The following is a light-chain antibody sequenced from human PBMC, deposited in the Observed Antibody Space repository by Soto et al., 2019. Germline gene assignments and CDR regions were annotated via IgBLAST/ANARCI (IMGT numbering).Light chain of an antibody. CDR2: LWS. V-gene: IGKV2-28*01. CDR1: QSLLHSYGNNY. Sequence: DIVMTQSPLSLPVTPGEPASMSCKSSQSLLHSYGNNYLDWYLQKPGRSPQLLIHLWSNRSSGVPDRFSGSGSGTDFTLKISRVETEDVGVYYCMQALQTPWTFGQGTKVEIK. CDR3: MQALQTPWT. J-gene: IGKJ1*01.